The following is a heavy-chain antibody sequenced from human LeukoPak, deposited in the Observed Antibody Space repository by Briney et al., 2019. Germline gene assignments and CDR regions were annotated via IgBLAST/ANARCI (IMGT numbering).Heavy chain of an antibody. D-gene: IGHD3-3*01. V-gene: IGHV4-31*03. CDR2: IYYSGST. J-gene: IGHJ4*02. CDR1: GGSISSGGYY. Sequence: SQTLSLTCTVSGGSISSGGYYWSSSRQHPGKCLEWIVYIYYSGSTNYNPSLKSRVTISVDTSKNPFSLKLSSVTGADTAVYYCARAPYDFWSGYYGYFDYWGQGTLATVSS. CDR3: ARAPYDFWSGYYGYFDY.